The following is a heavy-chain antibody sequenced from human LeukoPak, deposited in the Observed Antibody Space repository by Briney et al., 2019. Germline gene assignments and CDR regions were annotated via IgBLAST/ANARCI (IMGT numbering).Heavy chain of an antibody. V-gene: IGHV3-66*01. J-gene: IGHJ4*02. CDR2: IYSGTST. D-gene: IGHD6-19*01. CDR1: GFTVSSNY. CDR3: ARDTRDSSGWYLGAY. Sequence: GGSLRLSCAASGFTVSSNYMSWVRQAPGKGLEWVSVIYSGTSTEYADSVKSRFTISRDNSKNTLYLQMNGLRAEDTAVYYCARDTRDSSGWYLGAYWGQGTLVTVSS.